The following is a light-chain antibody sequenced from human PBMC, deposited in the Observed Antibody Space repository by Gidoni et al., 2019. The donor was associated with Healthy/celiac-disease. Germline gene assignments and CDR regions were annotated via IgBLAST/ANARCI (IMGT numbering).Light chain of an antibody. V-gene: IGLV3-21*04. Sequence: SYVLTQPPSVSVAPGKTARINCGGNNIVSKSVHWYQQKPGQAPVLVIYYDSDRPSGIPERFSGSNSGNTATLTISRVEAGDEADYYCQVWDSSSDHVVFGGGTKLTVL. J-gene: IGLJ2*01. CDR1: NIVSKS. CDR2: YDS. CDR3: QVWDSSSDHVV.